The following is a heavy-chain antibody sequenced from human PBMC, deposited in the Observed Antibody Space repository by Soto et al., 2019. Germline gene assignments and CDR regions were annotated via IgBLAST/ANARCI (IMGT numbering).Heavy chain of an antibody. CDR1: GFTFSNAW. D-gene: IGHD7-27*01. V-gene: IGHV3-15*01. CDR2: IKSKTDGGTT. Sequence: EVQLVESGGGLVKPGGSLRLSCAASGFTFSNAWMSWVRQAPGKGLEWVGRIKSKTDGGTTDYAAPVKGRFTISRDDSKNTLNLQMNSLKTEDTALYYCTTDSTNPGENGYSGQGTLVTVSS. J-gene: IGHJ4*02. CDR3: TTDSTNPGENGY.